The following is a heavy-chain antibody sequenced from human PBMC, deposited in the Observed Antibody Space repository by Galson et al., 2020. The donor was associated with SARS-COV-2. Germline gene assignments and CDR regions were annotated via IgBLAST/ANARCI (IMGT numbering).Heavy chain of an antibody. CDR3: ATEAVVTRRRGYYSYYYGMDV. CDR2: IYYSGST. CDR1: GGSISSGCYY. V-gene: IGHV4-31*03. D-gene: IGHD1-20*01. Sequence: SETLSLTCTVSGGSISSGCYYWSWIRQHPGKGLEWIGYIYYSGSTYYNPSLKSRVTISVDTSKNQFSLKLSSVTAADTAVYYCATEAVVTRRRGYYSYYYGMDVWGQGTTVTVSS. J-gene: IGHJ6*02.